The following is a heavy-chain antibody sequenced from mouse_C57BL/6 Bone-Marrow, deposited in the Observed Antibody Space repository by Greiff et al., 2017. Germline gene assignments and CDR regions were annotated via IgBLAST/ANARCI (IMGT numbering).Heavy chain of an antibody. CDR2: IYPGGGYT. Sequence: QVQLKQSGAELVRPGTSVKMSCKASGYTFTNYWIGWAKQRPGHGLEWIGDIYPGGGYTNYNEKFKGKATLTADKSSSTAYMQFSSLTSEDSAIYYCATHYDYGEAWFAYWGQGTLVTVSA. V-gene: IGHV1-63*01. CDR1: GYTFTNYW. CDR3: ATHYDYGEAWFAY. D-gene: IGHD2-4*01. J-gene: IGHJ3*01.